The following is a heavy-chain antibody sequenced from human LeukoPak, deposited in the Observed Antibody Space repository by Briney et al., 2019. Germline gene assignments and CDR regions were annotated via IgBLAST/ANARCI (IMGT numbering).Heavy chain of an antibody. Sequence: ASVKVSCKASGYTFTGYYMHWVRQAPGQGLEWMGWINPNSGGTNYAQKFQGWVTMTRDTSISTAYMELSRLRSDDTAVYYCARGEGAYCGGDCYWRWGQGTLVTVSS. J-gene: IGHJ4*02. D-gene: IGHD2-21*02. CDR3: ARGEGAYCGGDCYWR. CDR2: INPNSGGT. V-gene: IGHV1-2*04. CDR1: GYTFTGYY.